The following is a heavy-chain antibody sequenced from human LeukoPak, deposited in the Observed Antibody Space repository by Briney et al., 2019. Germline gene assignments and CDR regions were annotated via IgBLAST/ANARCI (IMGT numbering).Heavy chain of an antibody. Sequence: SETLSLTCAVSGGSISSGGYSWSWIRQPPGKGLEWIGYIYDSGSTSYKPALKSRVTISVDRSKNQFSLKLSSVTAADTAVYYCARGHYDSTPDHWGQGTLVTVSS. CDR2: IYDSGST. D-gene: IGHD3-22*01. V-gene: IGHV4-30-2*01. CDR1: GGSISSGGYS. CDR3: ARGHYDSTPDH. J-gene: IGHJ4*02.